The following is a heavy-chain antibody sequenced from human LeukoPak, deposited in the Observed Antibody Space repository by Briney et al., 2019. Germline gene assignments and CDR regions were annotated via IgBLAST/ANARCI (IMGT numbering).Heavy chain of an antibody. CDR2: LKPDGGEK. CDR3: ARPPYSYGSGADAFDI. Sequence: PGGSLRLSCAASGFTFSTYWMSWVRQAPGKGLEWLANLKPDGGEKYYVDSLEGRFTISRDNAKNSLDLQMNSLRAEDTAVYYCARPPYSYGSGADAFDIWGQGTMVTVSS. V-gene: IGHV3-7*01. CDR1: GFTFSTYW. J-gene: IGHJ3*02. D-gene: IGHD3-10*01.